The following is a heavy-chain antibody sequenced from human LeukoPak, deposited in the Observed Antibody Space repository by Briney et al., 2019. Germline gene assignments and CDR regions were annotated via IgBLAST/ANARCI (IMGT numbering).Heavy chain of an antibody. Sequence: GASVKVSCKASGYTFTSYYMHWVRQAPGQGLEWMGVINPSGGSTSYAQKFQGRVTITADESTSTAYMELSSLRSEDTAVYYCARVQIGYCSGGSCSNFDYWGQGTLVTVSS. CDR1: GYTFTSYY. CDR3: ARVQIGYCSGGSCSNFDY. J-gene: IGHJ4*02. CDR2: INPSGGST. V-gene: IGHV1-46*01. D-gene: IGHD2-15*01.